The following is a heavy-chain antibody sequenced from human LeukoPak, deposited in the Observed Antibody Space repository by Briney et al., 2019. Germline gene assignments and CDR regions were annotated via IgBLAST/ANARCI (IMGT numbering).Heavy chain of an antibody. D-gene: IGHD3-22*01. Sequence: GGSLRLSCEVSGITLSNYGMSWVRQAPGKGLEWVAGISGSAGGTNYADSVKGRFTISRDHSKNTLHLQMSRLRAEDTAVYFCAKRGVVIRVILVGFHKEAYYFDSWGQGALVTVSS. V-gene: IGHV3-23*01. CDR3: AKRGVVIRVILVGFHKEAYYFDS. CDR1: GITLSNYG. J-gene: IGHJ4*02. CDR2: ISGSAGGT.